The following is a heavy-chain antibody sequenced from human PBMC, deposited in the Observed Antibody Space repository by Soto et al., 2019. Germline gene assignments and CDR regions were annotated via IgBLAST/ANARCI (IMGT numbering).Heavy chain of an antibody. D-gene: IGHD3-22*01. CDR1: GYTFTSYY. V-gene: IGHV1-46*01. J-gene: IGHJ4*02. CDR3: ARGLIYDSSGYYFDY. CDR2: INPSGGST. Sequence: ASVKVSCKASGYTFTSYYMHWVRQAPVQGLEGMGIINPSGGSTRYAQKFQGRVTMTRDTSTSTVYMELSSLRAEDTAVYYCARGLIYDSSGYYFDYWGQGTLVTVSS.